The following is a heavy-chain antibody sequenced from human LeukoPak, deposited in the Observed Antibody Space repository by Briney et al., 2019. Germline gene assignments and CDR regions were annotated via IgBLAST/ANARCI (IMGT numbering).Heavy chain of an antibody. J-gene: IGHJ4*02. CDR3: ARAEYSITMVRGVIQFLDY. Sequence: ASVKVSCKASGYTFTSYYMHWVRQAPGQGLEWMGIINPSGGSTSYAQKFQGRVTMTRDTSTSTVYMELSSLRSEDTAVYYCARAEYSITMVRGVIQFLDYWGQGTLVTVSS. CDR2: INPSGGST. D-gene: IGHD3-10*01. CDR1: GYTFTSYY. V-gene: IGHV1-46*01.